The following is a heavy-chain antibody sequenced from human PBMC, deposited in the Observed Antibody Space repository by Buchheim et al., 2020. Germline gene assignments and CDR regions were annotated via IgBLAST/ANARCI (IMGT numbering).Heavy chain of an antibody. D-gene: IGHD2-8*01. V-gene: IGHV4-34*01. CDR3: ARGQVLSYCTNGVCYGFLFDY. CDR2: INHSGST. J-gene: IGHJ4*02. Sequence: QVQLQQWGAGLLKPSETLSLTCAVYGGSFSGYYWSWIRQPPGKGLEWIGEINHSGSTNYNPSLKSRVTISVDTSKNQFSLKLSSVTAADTAVYYCARGQVLSYCTNGVCYGFLFDYWGQGTL. CDR1: GGSFSGYY.